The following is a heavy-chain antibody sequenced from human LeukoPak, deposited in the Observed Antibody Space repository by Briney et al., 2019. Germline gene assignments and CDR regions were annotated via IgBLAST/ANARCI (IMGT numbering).Heavy chain of an antibody. V-gene: IGHV1-69*06. CDR1: GGTFISHA. J-gene: IGHJ4*02. CDR3: AREGLGTEMLKAFEY. Sequence: SVTVSFKAFGGTFISHAFSWVRQAPGQGLEWMGGIIPIFGTANYAQKFQGRVTITAEISTTTADLELSSLRSEDTAMYYCAREGLGTEMLKAFEYWGQGTLVTVSS. D-gene: IGHD5-18*01. CDR2: IIPIFGTA.